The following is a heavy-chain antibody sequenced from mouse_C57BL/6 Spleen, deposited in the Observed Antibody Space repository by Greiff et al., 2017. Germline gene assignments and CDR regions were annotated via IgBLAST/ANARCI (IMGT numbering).Heavy chain of an antibody. V-gene: IGHV1-53*01. D-gene: IGHD1-1*01. CDR1: GYTFTSYW. Sequence: QVQLQQPGTELVQPGASVKLSCKASGYTFTSYWMHWVKQRPGQGLEWIGNINPSNGGTNYNEKFKSKATLTVDNSTSTPYMQLSSLTSEDSAVYYCARYLFYAMDYWGQGTSVTVSS. J-gene: IGHJ4*01. CDR3: ARYLFYAMDY. CDR2: INPSNGGT.